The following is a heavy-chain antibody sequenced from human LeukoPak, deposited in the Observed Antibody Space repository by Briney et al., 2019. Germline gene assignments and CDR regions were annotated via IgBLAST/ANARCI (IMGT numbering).Heavy chain of an antibody. CDR1: GFTFSSHG. Sequence: PGGTLRLSCAASGFTFSSHGMNWVRQAPGKGLEWVSGISPNGVITYYADSVKGRFTISRDNSKGTAYLQMNSLRAEDMAVYYCARTSTVLTGFFDYWGQGTLVTVSS. V-gene: IGHV3-23*01. CDR3: ARTSTVLTGFFDY. CDR2: ISPNGVIT. J-gene: IGHJ4*02. D-gene: IGHD4-23*01.